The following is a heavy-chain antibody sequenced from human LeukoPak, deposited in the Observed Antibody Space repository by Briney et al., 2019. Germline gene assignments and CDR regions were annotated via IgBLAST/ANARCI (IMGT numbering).Heavy chain of an antibody. CDR2: IGTAGDT. D-gene: IGHD3-10*01. CDR1: GFTFSSYD. V-gene: IGHV3-13*01. J-gene: IGHJ2*01. CDR3: ARGDTMVRGVIITKGYWYFDL. Sequence: PGGSLRLSCAASGFTFSSYDMHLVRQATGKSLEWVSAIGTAGDTYYPGSVKGRFNISRENAKNSLYLQMNSLRAGDTAVYYCARGDTMVRGVIITKGYWYFDLWGRGTLVTVSS.